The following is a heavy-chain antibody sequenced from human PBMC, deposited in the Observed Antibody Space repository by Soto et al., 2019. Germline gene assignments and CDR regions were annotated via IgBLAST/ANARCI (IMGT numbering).Heavy chain of an antibody. Sequence: DVQLLESGGDLVQPGGSLRLSCAASGFTFSSYAMGWVRQAPGKGLEWVSAITSSGGTTFYADSVKGRFTISRDNSIKTTFLQMNSLRAEDTAVYFCAKGAGSFHYDYWGQGALVTVSS. CDR2: ITSSGGTT. D-gene: IGHD6-19*01. V-gene: IGHV3-23*01. CDR1: GFTFSSYA. J-gene: IGHJ4*02. CDR3: AKGAGSFHYDY.